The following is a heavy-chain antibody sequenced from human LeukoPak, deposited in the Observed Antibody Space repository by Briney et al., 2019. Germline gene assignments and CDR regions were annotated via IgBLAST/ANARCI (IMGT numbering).Heavy chain of an antibody. CDR1: GFTFSSYS. CDR2: ISSSSSYI. V-gene: IGHV3-21*01. CDR3: ARPRWLQFGPHDS. D-gene: IGHD5-24*01. J-gene: IGHJ4*02. Sequence: GGSLRLSCAASGFTFSSYSMNWVRQAPGKGLEWASSISSSSSYIYYADSVKGRFTISRDNAKNSLYLQMNSLRAEDTAVYYCARPRWLQFGPHDSWGQGTLVTVSS.